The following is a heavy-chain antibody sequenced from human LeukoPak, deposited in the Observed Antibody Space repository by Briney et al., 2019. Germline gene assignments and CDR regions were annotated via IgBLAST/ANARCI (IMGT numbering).Heavy chain of an antibody. V-gene: IGHV1-46*01. CDR2: INPSGGST. CDR3: ARVYSGSYPDY. D-gene: IGHD1-26*01. J-gene: IGHJ4*02. Sequence: ASVKVSCKASGYTFTGYYMHWVRQAPGQGLEWMGIINPSGGSTSYAQKFQGRITMTRDTSTSTVYMELSSLRSEDTAVYYCARVYSGSYPDYWGQGTLVTVSS. CDR1: GYTFTGYY.